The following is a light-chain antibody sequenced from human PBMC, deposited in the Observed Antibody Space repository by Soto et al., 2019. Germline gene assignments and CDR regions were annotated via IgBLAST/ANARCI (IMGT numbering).Light chain of an antibody. CDR2: GSS. J-gene: IGKJ1*01. V-gene: IGKV3-20*01. CDR3: QQYGSSPRT. Sequence: EIVLTQSPGTLSLSPAERATLSCRASQTVSSNSLGWYQQKPGQAPRLLIYGSSSRATGIPDRFSGTGSGTVFTLTISRLEPEDFAVYYCQQYGSSPRTFGQGTKVEIK. CDR1: QTVSSNS.